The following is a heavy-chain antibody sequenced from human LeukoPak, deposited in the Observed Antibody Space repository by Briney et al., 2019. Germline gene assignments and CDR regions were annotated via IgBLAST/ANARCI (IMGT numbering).Heavy chain of an antibody. CDR1: GFTFSDYY. CDR2: ISTSSSYT. V-gene: IGHV3-11*06. CDR3: ARDGERALDS. J-gene: IGHJ4*02. Sequence: GGSLILSCAASGFTFSDYYMSWIRQAPGKGLEWVSYISTSSSYTNHADSVKGRFAISRDNAKNSLYLQMNSLRVEDTAVYYCARDGERALDSWGQGTLVTVSS.